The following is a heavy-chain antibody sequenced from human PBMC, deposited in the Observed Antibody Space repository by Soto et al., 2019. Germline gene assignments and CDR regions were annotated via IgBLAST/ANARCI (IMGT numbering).Heavy chain of an antibody. V-gene: IGHV1-46*03. CDR1: GYTFTSYA. D-gene: IGHD2-15*01. CDR2: INPSGGST. CDR3: ARVYCSGGSCYSIDY. Sequence: GASVKVSCKASGYTFTSYAMHWVRQAPGQRLEWMGIINPSGGSTSYAQKFQGRVTMTRDTSTSTVYMELSSLRSEDTAVYYCARVYCSGGSCYSIDYWGQGIMVTVSS. J-gene: IGHJ4*02.